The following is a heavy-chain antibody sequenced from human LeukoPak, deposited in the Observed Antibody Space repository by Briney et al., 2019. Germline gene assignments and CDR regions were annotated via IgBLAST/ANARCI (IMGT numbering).Heavy chain of an antibody. D-gene: IGHD4-11*01. CDR2: ISSSSSYI. V-gene: IGHV3-21*01. CDR3: ARETTYSNYAGWFDY. Sequence: GGSLRLSCAASGFTFSSYSMNWFRQAPGKGLEWVSSISSSSSYIYYADSVKGRFTISRDNAKNSLYLQMNSLRAEDTAVYYCARETTYSNYAGWFDYWGQGTLVTVSS. J-gene: IGHJ4*02. CDR1: GFTFSSYS.